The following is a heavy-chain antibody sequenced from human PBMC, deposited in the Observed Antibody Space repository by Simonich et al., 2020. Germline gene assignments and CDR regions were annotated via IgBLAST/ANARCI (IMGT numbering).Heavy chain of an antibody. CDR2: INSDGSST. D-gene: IGHD4-4*01. CDR1: GFTFSSYW. CDR3: ARDYSNYDAFDI. Sequence: EVQLVESGGGLVQPGGSLRLSCAASGFTFSSYWMHWVRQDPGKGLVWVSRINSDGSSTSYADSVKGRFTISRDNAKNTLYLQMNRLRAEDTAVYYCARDYSNYDAFDIWGQGTMVTVSS. V-gene: IGHV3-74*01. J-gene: IGHJ3*02.